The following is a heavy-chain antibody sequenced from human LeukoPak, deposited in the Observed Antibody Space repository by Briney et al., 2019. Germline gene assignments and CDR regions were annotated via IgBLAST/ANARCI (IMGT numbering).Heavy chain of an antibody. J-gene: IGHJ4*02. Sequence: ASVKVSCKASGYTFTSYGISWVRQAPGQGLEWMGWISAYNGNTNYAQKLQGRVTMTTDTSTSTAYTELRSLRSDDTAVYYCAREQHIVVVTAILDYWGREPWSPSPQ. CDR1: GYTFTSYG. V-gene: IGHV1-18*01. CDR3: AREQHIVVVTAILDY. D-gene: IGHD2-21*02. CDR2: ISAYNGNT.